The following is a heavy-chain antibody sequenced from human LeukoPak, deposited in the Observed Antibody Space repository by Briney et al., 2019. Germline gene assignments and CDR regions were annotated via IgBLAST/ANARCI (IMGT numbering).Heavy chain of an antibody. CDR2: ISGSGGST. D-gene: IGHD3-22*01. CDR1: GFTFSCYA. J-gene: IGHJ4*02. CDR3: AKDLYYYDSSGYHIRDY. V-gene: IGHV3-23*01. Sequence: GGSLRLSCAASGFTFSCYAMSWVRQAPGKGLEWVSAISGSGGSTYYADSVKGRFTISRDNSKNTLYLQMNSLRAEDTAVYYCAKDLYYYDSSGYHIRDYWGQGTLVTVSS.